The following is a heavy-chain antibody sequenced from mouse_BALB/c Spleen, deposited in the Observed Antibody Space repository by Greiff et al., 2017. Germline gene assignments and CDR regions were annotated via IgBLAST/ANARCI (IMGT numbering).Heavy chain of an antibody. CDR3: AREDYYGSRGMDY. CDR1: GYTFTSYW. CDR2: IDPSDSET. D-gene: IGHD1-1*01. J-gene: IGHJ4*01. Sequence: QVQLQQPGAELVKPGAPVKLSCKASGYTFTSYWMNWVKQRPGRGLEWIGRIDPSDSETHYNQKFKDKATLTVDKSSSTAYIQLSSLTSEDSAVYYCAREDYYGSRGMDYWGQGTSVTVSS. V-gene: IGHV1-69*02.